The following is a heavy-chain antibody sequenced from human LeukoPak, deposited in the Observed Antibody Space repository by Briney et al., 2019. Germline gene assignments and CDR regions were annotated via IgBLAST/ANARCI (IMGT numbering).Heavy chain of an antibody. J-gene: IGHJ5*02. CDR3: ASLGIAAAGTSYGWFDP. Sequence: GSSVKVSCKASGGTFSSYAISWVRQAPGQGLEWMGGIIPIFGTANYAQKFQGRVTITADKSTSTAYMELSSLRSEVTAVYYCASLGIAAAGTSYGWFDPWGQGTLVTVSS. CDR2: IIPIFGTA. V-gene: IGHV1-69*06. D-gene: IGHD6-13*01. CDR1: GGTFSSYA.